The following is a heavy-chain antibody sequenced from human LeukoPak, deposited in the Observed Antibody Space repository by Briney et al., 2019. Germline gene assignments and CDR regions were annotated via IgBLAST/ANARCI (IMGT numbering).Heavy chain of an antibody. V-gene: IGHV3-48*03. J-gene: IGHJ4*02. CDR1: GFTFSSYE. CDR3: AKDGTDYVWETYFGGLNLDS. D-gene: IGHD3-16*01. Sequence: GGSLRLSCAASGFTFSSYEMNWVRQAPGKGLEWVSYISSSGSTIYYADSVKGRFTISRDNAKNSLYLQMNSLRAEDTAVFYCAKDGTDYVWETYFGGLNLDSWGQGALVTVSS. CDR2: ISSSGSTI.